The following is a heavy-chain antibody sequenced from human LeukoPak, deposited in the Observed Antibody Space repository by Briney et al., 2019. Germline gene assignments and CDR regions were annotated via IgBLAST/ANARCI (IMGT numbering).Heavy chain of an antibody. CDR3: ARGSYYYGSGSYSGADWFDP. Sequence: SVKVSSKASGGTFSSYAISWVRQAPGQGLEWMGGIIPIFGTANYAQKFQGRVTITADESTSTAYMELSSLRSEDTAVYYCARGSYYYGSGSYSGADWFDPWGQGTLVTVSS. CDR1: GGTFSSYA. J-gene: IGHJ5*02. D-gene: IGHD3-10*01. V-gene: IGHV1-69*13. CDR2: IIPIFGTA.